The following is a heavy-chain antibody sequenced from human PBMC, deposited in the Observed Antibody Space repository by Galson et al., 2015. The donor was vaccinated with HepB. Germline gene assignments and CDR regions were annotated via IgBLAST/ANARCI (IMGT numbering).Heavy chain of an antibody. V-gene: IGHV3-33*06. J-gene: IGHJ3*02. CDR1: GFSFSTYG. Sequence: SLRLSCAASGFSFSTYGMHWVRQAPGKGLEWVAVIWYDGNNKDYADSVKGRFTISRDNSKNTLYLQMNSLRAEDTALYYCAKVFIGSGSDYDDGSDIWGQGTMFTVSS. CDR3: AKVFIGSGSDYDDGSDI. CDR2: IWYDGNNK. D-gene: IGHD3-10*01.